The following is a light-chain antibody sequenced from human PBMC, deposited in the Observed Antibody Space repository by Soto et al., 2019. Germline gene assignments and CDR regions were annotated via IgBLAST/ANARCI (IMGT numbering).Light chain of an antibody. V-gene: IGKV3-15*01. Sequence: EIVMTQSPATLSVSPGERATLSCRASQSVRNNYLAWYQQKPGQAPRLLIYGISTRATGIPARFSGSGSGTEFTFTINSLQSEDFAVYYCQHYSDWPLTFGGGTKV. CDR2: GIS. CDR1: QSVRNN. J-gene: IGKJ4*01. CDR3: QHYSDWPLT.